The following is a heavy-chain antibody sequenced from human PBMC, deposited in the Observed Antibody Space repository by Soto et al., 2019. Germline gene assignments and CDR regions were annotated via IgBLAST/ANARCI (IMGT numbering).Heavy chain of an antibody. Sequence: AETLSLTCTVSGDSFSIYYWTWIRQPPGKRLEWVAYIFHTGNTNYNPSLKSQVTISVDTSKNQFSLKLRSVTPADTAVYYCAARDGAPDYWGTGRLVTVSS. J-gene: IGHJ4*02. CDR3: AARDGAPDY. V-gene: IGHV4-59*01. CDR1: GDSFSIYY. CDR2: IFHTGNT. D-gene: IGHD3-10*01.